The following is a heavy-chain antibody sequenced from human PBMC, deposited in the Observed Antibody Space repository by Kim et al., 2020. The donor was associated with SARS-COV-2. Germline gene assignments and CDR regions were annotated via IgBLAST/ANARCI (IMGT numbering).Heavy chain of an antibody. V-gene: IGHV3-21*01. D-gene: IGHD5-12*01. J-gene: IGHJ4*02. CDR3: AKSRDGYTNSAFDF. Sequence: GGSLRLSCAASGFTFSSYTMNWVRQAPGRGLEWVASISIRSSYIYYADSVKGRFTISRDNVENSLFLQMNRLTVEDTAIYFCAKSRDGYTNSAFDFWGRGTQVTVSS. CDR2: ISIRSSYI. CDR1: GFTFSSYT.